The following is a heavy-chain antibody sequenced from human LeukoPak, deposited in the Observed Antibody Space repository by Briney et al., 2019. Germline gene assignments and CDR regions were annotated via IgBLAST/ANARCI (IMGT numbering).Heavy chain of an antibody. CDR3: ARQILYYGSGSSPDWFDP. CDR1: GGSISSSSYY. V-gene: IGHV4-39*01. CDR2: IYYSGST. J-gene: IGHJ5*02. D-gene: IGHD3-10*01. Sequence: SETLSLTCTVSGGSISSSSYYWGWIRQPPGKGLEWIGSIYYSGSTYYNPSLKSRVTISVDTSKNQFSLKLSSVTAADTAGYYCARQILYYGSGSSPDWFDPWGQGTLVTVSS.